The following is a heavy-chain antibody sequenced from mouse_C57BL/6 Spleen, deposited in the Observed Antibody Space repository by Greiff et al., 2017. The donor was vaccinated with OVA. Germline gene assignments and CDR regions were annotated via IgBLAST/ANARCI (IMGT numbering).Heavy chain of an antibody. Sequence: EVMLVESGGGLVKPGGSLKLSCAASGFTFSSYAMSWVRQTPEKRLEWVATISDGGSYTYYPDNVKGRFTISRDNAKNNLYLQMSHLKSEDTAMYYCARDYGSRPYYFDYWGQGTTLTVSS. CDR1: GFTFSSYA. V-gene: IGHV5-4*01. CDR3: ARDYGSRPYYFDY. J-gene: IGHJ2*01. D-gene: IGHD1-1*01. CDR2: ISDGGSYT.